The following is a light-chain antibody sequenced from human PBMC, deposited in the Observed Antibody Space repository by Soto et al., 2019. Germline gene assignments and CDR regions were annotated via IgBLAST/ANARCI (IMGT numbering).Light chain of an antibody. V-gene: IGKV3-15*01. J-gene: IGKJ1*01. CDR3: QHYHNWPPWT. CDR2: GAS. Sequence: EIVMTQSPATLSVSPGDRATLSCRASQSVRNNLAWYQQKPGHAPRLLIYGASTRATGIAARFSGSGSGTEFTLTINSLESDDFAVYFCQHYHNWPPWTFGQGTKVDIK. CDR1: QSVRNN.